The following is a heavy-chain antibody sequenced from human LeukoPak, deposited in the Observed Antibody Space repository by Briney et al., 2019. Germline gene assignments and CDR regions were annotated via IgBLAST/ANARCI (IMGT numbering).Heavy chain of an antibody. V-gene: IGHV4-4*02. D-gene: IGHD6-13*01. Sequence: PSGTLSLTCAVSGGSISSSNWWSWVRQPPGKGLEWIGEIYHSGSTNYNPSLKSRVTISVDKSKNQFSLKLSSVTAADTAVYYCARDRAGYYYYMDVWGKGTTVTVSS. CDR3: ARDRAGYYYYMDV. CDR2: IYHSGST. CDR1: GGSISSSNW. J-gene: IGHJ6*03.